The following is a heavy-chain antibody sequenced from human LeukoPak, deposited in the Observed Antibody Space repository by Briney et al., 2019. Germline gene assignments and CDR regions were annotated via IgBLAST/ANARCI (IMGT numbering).Heavy chain of an antibody. D-gene: IGHD6-13*01. J-gene: IGHJ5*02. Sequence: ASVKVSCKASGYTFTGYYMHWVRQAPGQGLEWMGWINPNSVGTNYAQKFQGRVTMTRDTSISTAYMELSRLRSDDTAVYYCARDIAAAGTPWFDPWGQGTLVTVSS. CDR1: GYTFTGYY. CDR3: ARDIAAAGTPWFDP. V-gene: IGHV1-2*02. CDR2: INPNSVGT.